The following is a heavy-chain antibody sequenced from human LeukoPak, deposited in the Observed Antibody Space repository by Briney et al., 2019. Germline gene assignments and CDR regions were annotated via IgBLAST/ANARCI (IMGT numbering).Heavy chain of an antibody. V-gene: IGHV1-2*02. CDR1: GYTFTGYY. J-gene: IGHJ4*02. D-gene: IGHD5-18*01. CDR2: INPNGGGT. Sequence: ASVKVSCKASGYTFTGYYMHGVRQAPGQGLEWMGWINPNGGGTNYAQKFQGRVTMTRDTSISTAYMELSRLRSDDTAVYYCARCPRIHRYPDYWGQGTLVTVSS. CDR3: ARCPRIHRYPDY.